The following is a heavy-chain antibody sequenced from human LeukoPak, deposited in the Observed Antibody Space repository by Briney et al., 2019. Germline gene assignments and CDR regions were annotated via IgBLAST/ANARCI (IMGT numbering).Heavy chain of an antibody. J-gene: IGHJ4*02. CDR1: GFTFSTYA. CDR2: ISSASYYI. V-gene: IGHV3-21*01. CDR3: ATTVATTDVDF. Sequence: PGGSLRLSCAASGFTFSTYAMNWVRQAPGKGLEWVSSISSASYYIFYTDSVKGRFTISRDNAKTSLYLQMNSLRAEDTAVYYCATTVATTDVDFWGQGTLVTVSS. D-gene: IGHD5-12*01.